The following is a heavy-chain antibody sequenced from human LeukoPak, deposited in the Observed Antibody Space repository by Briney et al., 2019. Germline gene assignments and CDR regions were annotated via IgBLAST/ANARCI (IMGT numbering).Heavy chain of an antibody. CDR1: GFTFSNYA. V-gene: IGHV3-23*01. CDR2: ISLGGHNT. Sequence: GGSLRLSCAASGFTFSNYAMSWVRQAPGKGLEWVSTISLGGHNTHYADAVTGRFTISRDNSKNTLYLEMNSLRAEDTAVYFCATDPSTGYDWFDPWGQGTLVTVSS. D-gene: IGHD2-15*01. J-gene: IGHJ5*02. CDR3: ATDPSTGYDWFDP.